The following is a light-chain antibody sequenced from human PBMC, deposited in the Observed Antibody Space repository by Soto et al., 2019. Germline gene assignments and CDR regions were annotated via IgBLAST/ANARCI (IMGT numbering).Light chain of an antibody. V-gene: IGLV2-23*02. CDR3: CSYAGSSTYV. Sequence: QSALTQPASVSGSPGQSITISCTGTSSDVGNYNLVSWYQQHPGKAPKLMIYEVSKRPSGVSNHFSGSKSGNTASLTISGLQAEDEADYYCCSYAGSSTYVFGTGTKVTVL. CDR2: EVS. CDR1: SSDVGNYNL. J-gene: IGLJ1*01.